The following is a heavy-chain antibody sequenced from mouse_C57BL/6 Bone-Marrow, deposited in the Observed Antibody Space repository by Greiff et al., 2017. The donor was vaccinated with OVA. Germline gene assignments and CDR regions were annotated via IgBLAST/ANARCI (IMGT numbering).Heavy chain of an antibody. CDR3: TTDYYGSSITHWFAY. CDR2: IYIGNGYT. D-gene: IGHD1-1*01. Sequence: VQLQQSGAELVRPGSSVKMSCKTSGYTFTSYGINWVKQRPGQGLEWIGYIYIGNGYTEYNEKFKGKATLTSDTSSSTAYMQLSSLTSEDSAIYDCTTDYYGSSITHWFAYWGQGTLVTVSA. J-gene: IGHJ3*01. V-gene: IGHV1-58*01. CDR1: GYTFTSYG.